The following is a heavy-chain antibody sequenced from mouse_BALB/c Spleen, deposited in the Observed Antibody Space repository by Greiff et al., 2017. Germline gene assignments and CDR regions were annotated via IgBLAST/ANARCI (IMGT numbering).Heavy chain of an antibody. J-gene: IGHJ4*01. Sequence: VKLVESGAELARPGASVKLSCKASGYTFTSYWMQWVKQRPGQGLEWIGAIYPGDGDTRYTQKFKGKATLTADKSSSTAYMQLSSLASEDSAVYYCARSGYDGYMDYWGQGTSVTVSS. V-gene: IGHV1-87*01. CDR1: GYTFTSYW. CDR2: IYPGDGDT. CDR3: ARSGYDGYMDY. D-gene: IGHD2-3*01.